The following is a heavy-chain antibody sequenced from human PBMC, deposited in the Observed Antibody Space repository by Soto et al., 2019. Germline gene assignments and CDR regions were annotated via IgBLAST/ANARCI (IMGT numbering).Heavy chain of an antibody. CDR2: IYPGDSDT. V-gene: IGHV5-51*01. J-gene: IGHJ3*02. CDR3: GTPSETDAFDI. Sequence: PGEPLKISGRGSGYSFTSYWIGWVRQMPGKGLEWMGIIYPGDSDTRYSPSFQGQVTISADKSISTAYLQWSSLKASDTAMYYCGTPSETDAFDIWGQGTMVTVSS. CDR1: GYSFTSYW.